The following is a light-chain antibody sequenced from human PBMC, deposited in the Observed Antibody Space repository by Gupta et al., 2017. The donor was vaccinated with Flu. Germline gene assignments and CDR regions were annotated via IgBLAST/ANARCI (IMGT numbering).Light chain of an antibody. CDR1: SSDVGGYNN. V-gene: IGLV2-14*01. CDR2: EVS. Sequence: QSALTQPASVSGSPGQSITISCTGTSSDVGGYNNVSWYQQHPGKAPKLMIYEVSNRPSGVSNRCSGSKSGNTASLTISGLQAQDEADYCCSSYTTSSTLYVFGSGTRVTVL. CDR3: SSYTTSSTLYV. J-gene: IGLJ1*01.